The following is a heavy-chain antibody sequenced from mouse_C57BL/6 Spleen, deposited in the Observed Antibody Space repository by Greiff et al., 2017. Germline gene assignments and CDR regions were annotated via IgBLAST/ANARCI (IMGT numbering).Heavy chain of an antibody. CDR1: GYAFSSYW. V-gene: IGHV1-80*01. Sequence: QVQLQQSGAELVKPGASVKISCKASGYAFSSYWMNWVKQRPGKGLEWIGQIYPGDGDTNYNGKFKGKATLTADKSSSTAYMQLSSLTSEDSAVYFCARVAYYSNYYFDYWGQGTTLTVSS. J-gene: IGHJ2*01. CDR3: ARVAYYSNYYFDY. D-gene: IGHD2-5*01. CDR2: IYPGDGDT.